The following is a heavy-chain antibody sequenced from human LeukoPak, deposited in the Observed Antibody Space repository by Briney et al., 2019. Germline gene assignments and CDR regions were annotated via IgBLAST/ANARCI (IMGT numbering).Heavy chain of an antibody. V-gene: IGHV1-69*04. CDR1: RGTFSSYA. CDR2: IIPILGIS. CDR3: ARSLAGGSYAFDY. Sequence: GSSVKVSCKASRGTFSSYAITWVRQAPGQGLEWMGGIIPILGISDYAQQFQGRVTITADKSTSTAYMELNRLRSEDTALYYCARSLAGGSYAFDYWGQGTLVTVSS. D-gene: IGHD1-26*01. J-gene: IGHJ4*02.